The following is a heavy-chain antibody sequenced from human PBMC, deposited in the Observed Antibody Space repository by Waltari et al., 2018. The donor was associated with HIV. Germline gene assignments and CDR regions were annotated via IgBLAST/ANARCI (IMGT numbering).Heavy chain of an antibody. CDR3: ARHRRNDIGDY. Sequence: QLQLQESGPGLVKPSETLSLTCTVSGGSISSSNYYWGWLRQPPGKGLEWNGSIYYSGSPYYNPSLKSRVTISIDTSKNQFSLKLSSVTTADTAVYYCARHRRNDIGDYWGQGTLVTVSS. V-gene: IGHV4-39*01. CDR1: GGSISSSNYY. D-gene: IGHD3-9*01. J-gene: IGHJ4*02. CDR2: IYYSGSP.